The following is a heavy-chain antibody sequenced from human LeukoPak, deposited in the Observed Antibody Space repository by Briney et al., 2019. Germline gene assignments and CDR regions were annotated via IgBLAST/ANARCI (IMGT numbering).Heavy chain of an antibody. J-gene: IGHJ3*02. CDR3: ARVLYSSSWDAFDI. CDR1: GYTFTGYY. D-gene: IGHD6-13*01. Sequence: ASVKVSCKASGYTFTGYYMHWVRQAPGQGLEWMGWINPNSGGTNYAQKFQGRVTMTRDTSISTAYMELSRLRPDDTAVYYRARVLYSSSWDAFDIWGQGTMVTVSS. V-gene: IGHV1-2*02. CDR2: INPNSGGT.